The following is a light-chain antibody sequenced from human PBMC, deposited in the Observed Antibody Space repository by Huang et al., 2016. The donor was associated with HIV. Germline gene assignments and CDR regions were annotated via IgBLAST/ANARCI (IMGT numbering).Light chain of an antibody. CDR3: QQYNNWPRT. CDR2: GAS. V-gene: IGKV3-15*01. Sequence: EIVMTQSPATLSVSPGERATLSCRASQSVSSNLAWYQLKPGQAPRLLIYGASTRATGIPDRFSGSGSGTEFSLTISSLQSEDFAVYYCQQYNNWPRTFGQGTKVEIK. CDR1: QSVSSN. J-gene: IGKJ1*01.